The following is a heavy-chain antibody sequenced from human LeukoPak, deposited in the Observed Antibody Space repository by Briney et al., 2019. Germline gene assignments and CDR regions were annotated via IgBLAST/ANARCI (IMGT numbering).Heavy chain of an antibody. CDR3: ARLLYRTVGATKPLDY. CDR1: GGSISSSNYY. V-gene: IGHV4-39*01. J-gene: IGHJ4*02. D-gene: IGHD1-26*01. Sequence: SETLSLTCTVSGGSISSSNYYWDWILQPPGRGLEWIESIYYSGSTYYNPSLKSRITISVDTSKNQFSLKLSSVTAADTAVYYCARLLYRTVGATKPLDYWGQGTLVTVSS. CDR2: IYYSGST.